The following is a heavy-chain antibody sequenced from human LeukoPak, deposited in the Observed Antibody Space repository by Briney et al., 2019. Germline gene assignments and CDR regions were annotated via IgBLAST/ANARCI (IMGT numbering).Heavy chain of an antibody. J-gene: IGHJ2*01. CDR3: ARAPVIVMHDWYFDL. D-gene: IGHD3-22*01. Sequence: GGSLRLSCAASGFTFSSYSMNWVRQAPGQGLEWVSSISSSSSYKYYVDSVKGRFTISRDNAKKSLYLQMNSLRAEDTAIYYCARAPVIVMHDWYFDLWGRGTLVTVSS. CDR2: ISSSSSYK. CDR1: GFTFSSYS. V-gene: IGHV3-21*01.